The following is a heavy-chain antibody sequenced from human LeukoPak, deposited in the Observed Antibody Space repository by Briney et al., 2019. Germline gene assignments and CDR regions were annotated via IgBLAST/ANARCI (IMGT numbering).Heavy chain of an antibody. CDR1: GFSLSTSGVG. D-gene: IGHD2-2*01. CDR3: AHRRGIVVVPAATNWFDP. V-gene: IGHV2-5*02. CDR2: IYWDDDK. J-gene: IGHJ5*02. Sequence: SGPTLVKPTQTLTLTCTFSGFSLSTSGVGVGWIRQPPGKALEWLALIYWDDDKRYSPSLKSRLTITKDTSKNQVVLTMTNMDPVDTATYYCAHRRGIVVVPAATNWFDPWGQGTLDTVSS.